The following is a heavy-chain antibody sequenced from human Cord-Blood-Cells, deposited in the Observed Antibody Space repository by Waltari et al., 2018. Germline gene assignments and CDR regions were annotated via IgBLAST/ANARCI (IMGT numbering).Heavy chain of an antibody. J-gene: IGHJ3*02. V-gene: IGHV4-39*01. CDR3: ARVYCSSTSCYAFDI. CDR2: IYYSGST. Sequence: QLQLQESGPGLVTPSETLSLTCSVSGGSISSSSYYWGWFRQPPGKGLEWIGSIYYSGSTYYNPSLKSRVTISVDTSKNQFSLKLSSVTAADTAVYYCARVYCSSTSCYAFDIWGQGTMVTVSS. CDR1: GGSISSSSYY. D-gene: IGHD2-2*01.